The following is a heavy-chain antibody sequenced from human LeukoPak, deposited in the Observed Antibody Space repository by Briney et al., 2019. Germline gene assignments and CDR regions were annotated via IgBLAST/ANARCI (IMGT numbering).Heavy chain of an antibody. CDR2: IIPIFGTA. CDR1: GGTFSSYA. V-gene: IGHV1-69*05. CDR3: ARGTTTVENWFDP. D-gene: IGHD4-23*01. Sequence: GASVKVSCKASGGTFSSYAISWVRQAPGQGLEWTGGIIPIFGTANYAQKFQGRVTITTDESTSTAYMELSSLRSEDTAVYYCARGTTTVENWFDPWGQGTLVTVSS. J-gene: IGHJ5*02.